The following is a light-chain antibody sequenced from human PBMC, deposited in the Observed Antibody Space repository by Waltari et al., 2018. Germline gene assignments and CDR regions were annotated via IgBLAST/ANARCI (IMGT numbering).Light chain of an antibody. CDR2: DDS. J-gene: IGLJ1*01. V-gene: IGLV3-21*02. Sequence: SYVLTQPPSVSVAPGQTARITCGGHNIGSESVHWYQQKPGQAPVLVVYDDSDRPSGIHERFSGSNSGNTATLTISRVEAGDEADYYCQVWDGSSDHYVFGTGTTVTVL. CDR3: QVWDGSSDHYV. CDR1: NIGSES.